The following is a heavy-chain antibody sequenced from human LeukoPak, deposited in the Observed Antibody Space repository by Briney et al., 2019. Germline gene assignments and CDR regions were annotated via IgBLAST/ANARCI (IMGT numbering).Heavy chain of an antibody. Sequence: SETLSLTCAVSGVSISSSNWWSWVRQPPGKGLEWIGEIYDSGSTNYNPSLKSRVTISVDKSKNQFSLKLSSVTAADTAVYYCARRGDFWSGYYTSDYWGQGTLVTVSS. CDR3: ARRGDFWSGYYTSDY. CDR2: IYDSGST. J-gene: IGHJ4*02. D-gene: IGHD3-3*01. V-gene: IGHV4-4*02. CDR1: GVSISSSNW.